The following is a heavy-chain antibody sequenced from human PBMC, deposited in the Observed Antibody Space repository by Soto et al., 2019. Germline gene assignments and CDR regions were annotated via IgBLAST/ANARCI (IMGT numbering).Heavy chain of an antibody. J-gene: IGHJ5*02. CDR2: ISGSGFKK. CDR3: AKNQGVELVPLATVDWFDP. D-gene: IGHD1-26*01. V-gene: IGHV3-23*01. Sequence: GGSLRLSCAASGFIFENFGMSWVRQAPGKGLEWISSISGSGFKKYYADSVKGRFTISRDNSKSTVYLELNNLSAEDTAVYHCAKNQGVELVPLATVDWFDPWGQGTQVTVSS. CDR1: GFIFENFG.